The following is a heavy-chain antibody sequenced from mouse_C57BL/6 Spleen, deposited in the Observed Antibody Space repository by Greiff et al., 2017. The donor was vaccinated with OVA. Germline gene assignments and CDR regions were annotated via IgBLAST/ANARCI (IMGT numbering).Heavy chain of an antibody. CDR2: ISYDGSN. Sequence: DVQLQESGPGLVKPSQSLSLTCSVTGYSITSGYYWNWIRQFPGNKLEWMGYISYDGSNNYNPSLKNRISITRDTSKNQFFLKLNSVTTEDTATYYCARDRIDYFDYWGQGTTLTVSS. V-gene: IGHV3-6*01. CDR3: ARDRIDYFDY. J-gene: IGHJ2*01. CDR1: GYSITSGYY.